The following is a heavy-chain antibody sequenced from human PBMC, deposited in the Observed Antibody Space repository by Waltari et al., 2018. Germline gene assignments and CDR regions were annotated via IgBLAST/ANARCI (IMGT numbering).Heavy chain of an antibody. Sequence: QVQLQESGPGLVKPSETLYLTCTVSGGSISSYYWSWIRQPAGKGLEWIGRIYTSGSTNYNPSLKSRVTMSVDTSKNQFSLKLSSVTAADTAVYYCARLRRGYSGYDQYYFDYWGQGTLVTVSS. D-gene: IGHD5-12*01. CDR2: IYTSGST. CDR3: ARLRRGYSGYDQYYFDY. V-gene: IGHV4-4*07. CDR1: GGSISSYY. J-gene: IGHJ4*02.